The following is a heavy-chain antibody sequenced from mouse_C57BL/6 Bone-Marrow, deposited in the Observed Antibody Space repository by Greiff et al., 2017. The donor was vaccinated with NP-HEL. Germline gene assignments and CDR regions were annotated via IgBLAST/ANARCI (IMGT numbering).Heavy chain of an antibody. CDR1: GYPSTSYR. CDR3: ARGLFAY. D-gene: IGHD3-1*01. V-gene: IGHV1-72*01. J-gene: IGHJ3*01. CDR2: IDPNRGGT. Sequence: VQLQQPGAELVKPGASAKLSCKPPGYPSTSYRMPRVTPRPGRGPAWLGRIDPNRGGTKSTEKFTSKATLTVDKPSSTAYMQLSSLTSEDSAVYYCARGLFAYWGQGTLVTVSA.